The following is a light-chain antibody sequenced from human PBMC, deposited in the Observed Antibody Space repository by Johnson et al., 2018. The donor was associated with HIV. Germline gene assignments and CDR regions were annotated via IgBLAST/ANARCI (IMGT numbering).Light chain of an antibody. CDR3: GTWDSSLSAHV. J-gene: IGLJ1*01. CDR2: YNN. Sequence: QSVLTQPPSVSAAPGQKVTISCSGSSSNIGNNYVSWYQQLPGTAPKLLIYYNNKRPSGIPDRFSGSKSGTSATLGTTGLQPGDEADYYCGTWDSSLSAHVFGTGTKVTVL. V-gene: IGLV1-51*01. CDR1: SSNIGNNY.